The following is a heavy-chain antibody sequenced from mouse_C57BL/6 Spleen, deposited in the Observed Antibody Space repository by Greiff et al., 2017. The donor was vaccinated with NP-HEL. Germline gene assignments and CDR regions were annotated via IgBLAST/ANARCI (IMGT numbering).Heavy chain of an antibody. CDR2: IDPSDSYT. CDR1: GYTFTSYW. D-gene: IGHD1-1*01. V-gene: IGHV1-69*01. Sequence: QVHVKQPGAELVMPGASVKLSCKASGYTFTSYWMHWVKQRPGQGLEWIGEIDPSDSYTNYNQKFKGKSTLTVDKSSSTAYMQLSSLTSEDSAVYYCARRYYGSSYPHAMDYWGQGTSVTVSS. J-gene: IGHJ4*01. CDR3: ARRYYGSSYPHAMDY.